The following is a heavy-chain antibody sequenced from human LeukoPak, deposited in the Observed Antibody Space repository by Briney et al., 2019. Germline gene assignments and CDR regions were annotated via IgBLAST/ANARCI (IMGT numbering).Heavy chain of an antibody. D-gene: IGHD2-8*02. Sequence: KPSETLSLTCTVSGGSISSYYWSWIRQPAGKGLEWIGRIYTSGSTNYNPSLKSRVTMSVDTSKNQFSLKLSSVTAADTALYYCARVYWSQPAMYYFDCWGQGTLVTVSS. V-gene: IGHV4-4*07. CDR1: GGSISSYY. J-gene: IGHJ4*02. CDR2: IYTSGST. CDR3: ARVYWSQPAMYYFDC.